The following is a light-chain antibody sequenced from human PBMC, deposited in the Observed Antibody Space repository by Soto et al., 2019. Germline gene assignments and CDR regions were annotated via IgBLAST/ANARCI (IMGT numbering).Light chain of an antibody. Sequence: DIQMTQSPSSLSASVGDRVTITCQASQDISNYLNWYQQKPGKAHKLLIYDASNLETGVPSWFSGSGSGTDFTFTIISLQPEYIDTYDCQQYDNLPPWRCGQGTTLEIK. CDR2: DAS. V-gene: IGKV1-33*01. CDR3: QQYDNLPPWR. J-gene: IGKJ1*01. CDR1: QDISNY.